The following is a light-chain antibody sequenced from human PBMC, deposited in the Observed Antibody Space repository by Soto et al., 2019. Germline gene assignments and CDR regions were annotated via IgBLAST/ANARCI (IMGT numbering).Light chain of an antibody. CDR3: QQYRGWPRT. CDR2: GAS. V-gene: IGKV3-15*01. CDR1: QSVDIN. J-gene: IGKJ1*01. Sequence: EIVLTQSPATLTVSPGERVTLSCRASQSVDINLAWYQQKPGQAPRLLIYGASTRATDMSGTFSGRGSGTEFTLTISNVRPEDFAVYYCQQYRGWPRTFGQGTKVDIK.